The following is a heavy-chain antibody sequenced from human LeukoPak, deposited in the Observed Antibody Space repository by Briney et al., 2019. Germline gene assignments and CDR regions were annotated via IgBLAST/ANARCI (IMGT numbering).Heavy chain of an antibody. V-gene: IGHV1-2*02. J-gene: IGHJ4*02. CDR2: INPNSGGT. Sequence: ASVKVSCKASGYTFTGYYMHWVRQAPGQGLEWMGWINPNSGGTNYAQKFQGRVTMTRDTSISTAYMELSRLRSDDTAVYYCAREKGYSDYDFDYWGQGTLVTVSS. D-gene: IGHD5-12*01. CDR3: AREKGYSDYDFDY. CDR1: GYTFTGYY.